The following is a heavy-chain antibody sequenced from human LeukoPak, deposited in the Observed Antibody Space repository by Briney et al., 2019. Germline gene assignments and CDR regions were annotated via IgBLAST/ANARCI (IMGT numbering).Heavy chain of an antibody. CDR2: MNPNSGNT. J-gene: IGHJ5*02. CDR1: GYTFTSYD. Sequence: GASVKVSCKASGYTFTSYDINWVRQATGQGLEWMGWMNPNSGNTGYAQKFQGRVTMTRNTSISTAYMELSSLGSEDTAVYYCARALSYDSSGYPNWFDPWGQGTLVTVSS. D-gene: IGHD3-22*01. CDR3: ARALSYDSSGYPNWFDP. V-gene: IGHV1-8*01.